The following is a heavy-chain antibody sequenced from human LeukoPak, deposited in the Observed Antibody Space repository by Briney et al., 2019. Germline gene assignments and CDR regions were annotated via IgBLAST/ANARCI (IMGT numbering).Heavy chain of an antibody. V-gene: IGHV3-23*01. CDR1: GFTFSSYA. CDR2: INGSGGST. J-gene: IGHJ4*02. CDR3: AKHLGYSTSSGIDY. D-gene: IGHD6-6*01. Sequence: GGSLRLSCAASGFTFSSYAMSWVRQAPGKGLEWVSDINGSGGSTYYADSVKGRFTISRDNSKNTLYLQMNSLRADDTAVYYCAKHLGYSTSSGIDYWGQGTLVTVSS.